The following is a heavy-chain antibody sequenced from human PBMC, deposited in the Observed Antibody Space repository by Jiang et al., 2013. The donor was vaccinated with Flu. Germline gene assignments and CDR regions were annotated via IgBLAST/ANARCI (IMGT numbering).Heavy chain of an antibody. CDR3: ARDAYSGSYYGGL. V-gene: IGHV3-20*03. CDR1: FGDHG. J-gene: IGHJ4*02. Sequence: FGDHGMIWVRQGPGKGLEWVAGTTLEWVYHSYSDSVKGRFTISRDNAKNSLYLQMNSLRVDDTALYYCARDAYSGSYYGGLWGQGTLVTVSS. D-gene: IGHD1-26*01. CDR2: TTLEWVYH.